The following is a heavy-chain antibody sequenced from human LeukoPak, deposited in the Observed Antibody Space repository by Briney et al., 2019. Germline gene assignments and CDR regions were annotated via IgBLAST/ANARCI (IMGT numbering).Heavy chain of an antibody. Sequence: GGSLRLSCAASGFTFSSYGMHWVRQAPGKGLEWVAVIWYDGSNKYYADSVKGRFTISRDNSKNTLYLQMNSLRAEDTAVYYCARDQVPVLRYFDWLPAYYFDYWGQGTLVTGSS. CDR1: GFTFSSYG. CDR3: ARDQVPVLRYFDWLPAYYFDY. J-gene: IGHJ4*02. CDR2: IWYDGSNK. V-gene: IGHV3-33*01. D-gene: IGHD3-9*01.